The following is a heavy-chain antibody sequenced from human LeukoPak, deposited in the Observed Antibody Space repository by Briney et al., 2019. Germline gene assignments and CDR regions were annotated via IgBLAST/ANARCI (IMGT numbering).Heavy chain of an antibody. D-gene: IGHD5-24*01. Sequence: GGSLRLSCAASGFTMSSHGMTWVRQAPGKGLEWVSAFSGSGGSTYYADSVKGRFTISRDNSKNTLYLQMNSLRAEDTAVYYCAKGRDSVDIWGQGTMVTVSS. J-gene: IGHJ3*02. CDR3: AKGRDSVDI. CDR1: GFTMSSHG. V-gene: IGHV3-23*01. CDR2: FSGSGGST.